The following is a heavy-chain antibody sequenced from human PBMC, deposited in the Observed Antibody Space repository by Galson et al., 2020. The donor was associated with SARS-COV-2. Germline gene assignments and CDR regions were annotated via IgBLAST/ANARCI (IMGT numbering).Heavy chain of an antibody. CDR3: ARQRYEYDWFDP. V-gene: IGHV5-51*01. CDR1: GYIFSDYW. J-gene: IGHJ5*02. Sequence: KIGESLKISCKTSGYIFSDYWIGWVRQMPEKGLEWLGSIHPVSSIRYSPSFQGQVSISVDKSNSTAYLHWSSLKASDTAIYYCARQRYEYDWFDPWGQGTQVIVSS. D-gene: IGHD3-22*01. CDR2: IHPVSSI.